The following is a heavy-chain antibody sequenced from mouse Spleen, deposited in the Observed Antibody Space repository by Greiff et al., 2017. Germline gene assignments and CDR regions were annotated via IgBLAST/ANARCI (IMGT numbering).Heavy chain of an antibody. CDR3: ARELTGSYFDY. D-gene: IGHD4-1*01. CDR1: GYTFTSYW. Sequence: VKLQQPGAELVRPGSSVKLSCKASGYTFTSYWMHWVKQRPIKGLEWIGKIDPSDSETHYNQKFKDKATLTVDKSSSTAYMQLSSLTSEDSAVYYCARELTGSYFDYWGQGTTLTVSS. V-gene: IGHV1-52*01. J-gene: IGHJ2*01. CDR2: IDPSDSET.